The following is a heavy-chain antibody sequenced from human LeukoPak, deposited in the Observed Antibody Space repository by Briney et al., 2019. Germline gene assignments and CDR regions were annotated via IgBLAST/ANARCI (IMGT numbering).Heavy chain of an antibody. J-gene: IGHJ4*01. Sequence: AASVKVSCKASGYTFTNYIIGWVRQAPGQGLEWMGWINTDNGDTKYAQKLQGRVSMTTDTSTSTAYMELRSLRSDDTAFYYCARDGYFDYWGHGTLVTVSS. V-gene: IGHV1-18*04. CDR2: INTDNGDT. CDR1: GYTFTNYI. CDR3: ARDGYFDY.